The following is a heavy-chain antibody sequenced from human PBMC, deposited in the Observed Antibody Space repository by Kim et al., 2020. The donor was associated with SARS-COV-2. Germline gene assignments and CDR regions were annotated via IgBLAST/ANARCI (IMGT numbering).Heavy chain of an antibody. D-gene: IGHD3-10*01. CDR2: ISYDGSNK. Sequence: GVSLRLSCAASGFTFSSYAMHWVRQAPGKGLEWVAVISYDGSNKYYADSVKGRFTISRDNSKNTLYLQMNSLRAEDTAVYYCARSTSVLLLEYFQHWGQGTLVTVSS. CDR3: ARSTSVLLLEYFQH. V-gene: IGHV3-30-3*01. CDR1: GFTFSSYA. J-gene: IGHJ1*01.